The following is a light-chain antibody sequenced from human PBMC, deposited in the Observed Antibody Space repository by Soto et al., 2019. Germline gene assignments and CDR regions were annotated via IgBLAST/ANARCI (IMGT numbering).Light chain of an antibody. CDR2: EVI. J-gene: IGLJ3*02. CDR1: ISDVGDYNY. Sequence: QSALTQPPSASGSPGQSVTISCTGTISDVGDYNYVSWYQHHPGKAPKLMIYEVIKRPSGVPDRFSGSKSGNTASLTVSGFQAEDEADYYCSSYAGSNNFGVFGGGTKLTVL. V-gene: IGLV2-8*01. CDR3: SSYAGSNNFGV.